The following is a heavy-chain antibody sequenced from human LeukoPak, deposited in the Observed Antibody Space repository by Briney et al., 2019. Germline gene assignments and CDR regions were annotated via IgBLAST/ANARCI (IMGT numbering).Heavy chain of an antibody. CDR3: ARDLRYCSGGSCYSDAFDI. CDR2: ISYDGSNK. CDR1: GFTFSSYA. Sequence: GGSLRLSCAASGFTFSSYAMHWVRQAPGKGLEWVAVISYDGSNKYYADSVKGRFTISRDNSKNTLYLQMNSLRAEDTAVYYCARDLRYCSGGSCYSDAFDIWGQGTMVTVSS. D-gene: IGHD2-15*01. J-gene: IGHJ3*02. V-gene: IGHV3-30-3*01.